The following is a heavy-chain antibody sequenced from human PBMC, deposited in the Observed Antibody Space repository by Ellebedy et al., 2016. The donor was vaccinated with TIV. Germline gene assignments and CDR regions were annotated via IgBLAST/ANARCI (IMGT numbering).Heavy chain of an antibody. J-gene: IGHJ4*02. CDR3: ARGQSGSYVAFDY. Sequence: GESLKISCAASGFTVSSNYMSWVRQAPGKGLEWVSTIYSGGSTYYGDSGKGRFTISSDNSKNTLYLQMNSLRAEDTAVYYCARGQSGSYVAFDYWGQGTLVTVSS. D-gene: IGHD1-26*01. CDR2: IYSGGST. V-gene: IGHV3-53*01. CDR1: GFTVSSNY.